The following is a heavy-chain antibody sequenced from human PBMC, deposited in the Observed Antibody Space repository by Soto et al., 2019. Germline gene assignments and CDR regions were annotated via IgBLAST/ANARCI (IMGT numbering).Heavy chain of an antibody. CDR1: GYTFTSYY. CDR2: INPSGGST. D-gene: IGHD3-10*01. CDR3: ASSPMVRGPHDAFDI. J-gene: IGHJ3*02. V-gene: IGHV1-46*03. Sequence: ASVKVSCKASGYTFTSYYMHWVRQAPGQGLEWMGIINPSGGSTSYAQKFQGSVTMTRDTSTSTVYMELSSLRSEDTAVYYCASSPMVRGPHDAFDIWGQGTMVTVSS.